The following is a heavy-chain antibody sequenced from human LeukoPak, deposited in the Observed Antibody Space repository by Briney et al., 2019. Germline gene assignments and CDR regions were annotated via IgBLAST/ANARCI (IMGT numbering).Heavy chain of an antibody. CDR3: ARDMFMIRGVVDY. D-gene: IGHD3-10*01. V-gene: IGHV3-30-3*01. Sequence: GGSLRLSCAASGFTFSNYAMHWVRQAPGKGLEWVAVISFDGSKKYYADSVKGRFTISRDNSKNTLYLEMNSLRAEDTAVYYCARDMFMIRGVVDYWGQGALVTVSS. J-gene: IGHJ4*02. CDR1: GFTFSNYA. CDR2: ISFDGSKK.